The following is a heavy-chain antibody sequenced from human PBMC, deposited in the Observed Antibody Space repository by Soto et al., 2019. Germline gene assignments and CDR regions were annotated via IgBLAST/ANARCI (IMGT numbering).Heavy chain of an antibody. D-gene: IGHD3-3*01. CDR3: GRESWLPNYFLVDYYYYYGMDV. J-gene: IGHJ6*02. CDR2: IYYSVST. V-gene: IGHV4-39*02. Sequence: SETLSLTCTVSGGSISSSSYYWGWIRQPPGKGLEWIGSIYYSVSTYYNPSLKSRVTISVDTSKNQFSLKLSSVTAADTAVYYCGRESWLPNYFLVDYYYYYGMDVWCQGITVTVS. CDR1: GGSISSSSYY.